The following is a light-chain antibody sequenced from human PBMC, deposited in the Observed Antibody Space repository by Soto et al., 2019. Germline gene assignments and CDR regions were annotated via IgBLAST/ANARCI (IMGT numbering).Light chain of an antibody. CDR3: QQRSNWPPVT. CDR2: DAS. J-gene: IGKJ4*01. V-gene: IGKV3-11*01. CDR1: QSVSNY. Sequence: EILLTQSPATVSLSPGERATLSCRASQSVSNYLAWYQQKPGQAPRLLIYDASNRASGIPARFSGSGSGTDFTLTISSLDPEDFAVYYCQQRSNWPPVTFGGGTKVDIK.